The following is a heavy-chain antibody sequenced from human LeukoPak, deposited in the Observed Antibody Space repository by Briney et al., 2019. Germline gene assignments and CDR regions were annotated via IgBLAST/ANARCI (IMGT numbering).Heavy chain of an antibody. CDR3: AKGYCSSTSRPQGY. CDR1: GFTFSSYA. CDR2: ISGSGGST. Sequence: GGSLRLSCAASGFTFSSYAMSWVRQAPGKGLGWVSAISGSGGSTYYADSVKGRFTISRDNSKNTLYLQMNSLRAEDTAVYYCAKGYCSSTSRPQGYWGQGTLVTVSS. V-gene: IGHV3-23*01. J-gene: IGHJ4*02. D-gene: IGHD2-2*01.